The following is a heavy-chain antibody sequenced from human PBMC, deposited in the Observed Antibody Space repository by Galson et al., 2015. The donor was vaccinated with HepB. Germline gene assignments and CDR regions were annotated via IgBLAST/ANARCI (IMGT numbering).Heavy chain of an antibody. CDR2: INEDGSVQ. V-gene: IGHV3-7*01. CDR3: ARDSSPYCDSSTCYDALDI. J-gene: IGHJ3*02. D-gene: IGHD2-2*01. Sequence: SLRLSCAASGFTFSRYWMTWVRQAPGKGLEWVANINEDGSVQHYVDSVKGRFTIPRDNAKKSLFLQMNSLRAEDTAVYYCARDSSPYCDSSTCYDALDIWGQGTMVTVSS. CDR1: GFTFSRYW.